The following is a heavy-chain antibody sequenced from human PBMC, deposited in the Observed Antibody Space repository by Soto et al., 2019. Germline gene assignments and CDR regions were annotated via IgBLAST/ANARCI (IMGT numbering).Heavy chain of an antibody. V-gene: IGHV3-33*01. D-gene: IGHD3-10*01. CDR3: ARHGSDY. Sequence: QVQLVESGGGVVQPGRSLRLSCAASGFTFSYYGMHWVRQAPGECLEWVAVIWYDGSNKYYADSVKGRFTISRDNSKNTLFLQMNSLRAEDTAVYYCARHGSDYWGQGTLVTVSS. CDR2: IWYDGSNK. CDR1: GFTFSYYG. J-gene: IGHJ4*02.